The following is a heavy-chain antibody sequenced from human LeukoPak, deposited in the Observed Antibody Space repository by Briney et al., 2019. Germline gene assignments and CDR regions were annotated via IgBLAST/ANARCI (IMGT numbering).Heavy chain of an antibody. V-gene: IGHV3-48*04. J-gene: IGHJ4*02. CDR3: ARGATYYDFWSGLKVSDY. Sequence: GGSLRLSCAASGFSFGSYGLSWVRQAPGKGLQWISYISGYSGPAYYADSVEGRFTISRDNAKNALYLQMNSLRAEDTAVYYCARGATYYDFWSGLKVSDYWGQGTLVTVSS. CDR2: ISGYSGPA. D-gene: IGHD3-3*01. CDR1: GFSFGSYG.